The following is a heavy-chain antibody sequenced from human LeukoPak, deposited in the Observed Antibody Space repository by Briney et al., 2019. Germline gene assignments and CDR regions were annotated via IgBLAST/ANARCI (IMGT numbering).Heavy chain of an antibody. CDR3: ARGASSGWYCDY. J-gene: IGHJ4*02. V-gene: IGHV3-48*04. D-gene: IGHD6-19*01. CDR2: ITYGSDTI. CDR1: GFYFGGHA. Sequence: GGSLRLSCVASGFYFGGHAMHWLRQAPGKGLEWVAYITYGSDTIFYADSVKGRFTVSRDNAKNSLYLQMDSLRAEDTAVYYCARGASSGWYCDYWGQGTLVTVSS.